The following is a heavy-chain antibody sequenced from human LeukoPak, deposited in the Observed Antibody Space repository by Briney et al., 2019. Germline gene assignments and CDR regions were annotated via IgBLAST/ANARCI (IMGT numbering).Heavy chain of an antibody. CDR1: GGSISGYS. CDR2: THYSGSS. J-gene: IGHJ6*03. Sequence: SETLSLTCTVSGGSISGYSWSWIRQPPGKGLEWIGYTHYSGSSNYNPSLKSRVTISVDTSKNQFSLKVSSVTAANTAVYYCARCGRNNRGYYYMEDWGKGTTVTVSS. D-gene: IGHD2/OR15-2a*01. CDR3: ARCGRNNRGYYYMED. V-gene: IGHV4-59*01.